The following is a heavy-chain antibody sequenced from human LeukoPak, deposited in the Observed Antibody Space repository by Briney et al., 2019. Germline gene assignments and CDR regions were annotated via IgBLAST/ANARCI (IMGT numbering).Heavy chain of an antibody. CDR2: ISSDGIQK. CDR3: ATDLGPQLGYDS. Sequence: PGRSLRLSCAASGFTFDDYAMHWVRQAPGRGLEWVTHISSDGIQKYYADSVKGRFTISRDNSNNTLFLQTNGLRPEDTAVYYCATDLGPQLGYDSWGQGTLVTVSS. V-gene: IGHV3-30*03. J-gene: IGHJ4*02. CDR1: GFTFDDYA. D-gene: IGHD1-1*01.